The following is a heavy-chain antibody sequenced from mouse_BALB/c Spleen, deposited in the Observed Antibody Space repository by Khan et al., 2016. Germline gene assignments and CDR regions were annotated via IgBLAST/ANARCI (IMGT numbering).Heavy chain of an antibody. V-gene: IGHV1-87*01. Sequence: QVQLQQSGAELARPGASVKLSCKASGYTFTTYWMQWVKQRPGQGLEWIGAIYPGDGDTRYTQKFKGKATLTADKSSSTAYMQLSSLASEDSAVYYCARGNSYYDDDYWGQGTPLTVSS. CDR3: ARGNSYYDDDY. CDR1: GYTFTTYW. CDR2: IYPGDGDT. J-gene: IGHJ2*01. D-gene: IGHD2-13*01.